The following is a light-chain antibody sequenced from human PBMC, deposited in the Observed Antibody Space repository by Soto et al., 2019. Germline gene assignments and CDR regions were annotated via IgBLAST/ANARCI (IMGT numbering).Light chain of an antibody. Sequence: QSALTQPASVSGSPGQSITISCTGTSSDVGNYNLVSWYQQHPGKAPKLMIYEGSKRPSGVSNRFSGSKSGNTASLTISGLQTEDEADYYCSSYTDTGHVVFGRGTKLTVL. J-gene: IGLJ2*01. CDR1: SSDVGNYNL. CDR2: EGS. V-gene: IGLV2-14*02. CDR3: SSYTDTGHVV.